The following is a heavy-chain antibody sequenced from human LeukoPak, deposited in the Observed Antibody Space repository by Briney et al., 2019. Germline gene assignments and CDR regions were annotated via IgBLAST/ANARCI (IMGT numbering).Heavy chain of an antibody. Sequence: SVKVSCKASGGTFISYAISWVRQAPGQGLEWMGGIIPIFGTANYAQKFQGRVTITADESTSTAYMELSSLRSEDTAVYYCAREITAYMSSSWYGFFDYWGQGTLVTVSS. CDR2: IIPIFGTA. V-gene: IGHV1-69*01. D-gene: IGHD6-13*01. CDR3: AREITAYMSSSWYGFFDY. J-gene: IGHJ4*02. CDR1: GGTFISYA.